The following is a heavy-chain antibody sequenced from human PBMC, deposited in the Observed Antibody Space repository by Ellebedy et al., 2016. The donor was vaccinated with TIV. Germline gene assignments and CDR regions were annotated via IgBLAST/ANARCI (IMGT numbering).Heavy chain of an antibody. CDR2: ITSSSTTI. CDR3: ARDWNEGGSYYAPVFDC. Sequence: GESLKISXAASGFTFSRYSMNWVRQAPGKGLEWVSYITSSSTTIYYADSVKGRFTISRDNAKNSLYLQMNSLRAEDTAVYYCARDWNEGGSYYAPVFDCWGQGTLVTVSP. J-gene: IGHJ4*02. CDR1: GFTFSRYS. D-gene: IGHD1-26*01. V-gene: IGHV3-48*04.